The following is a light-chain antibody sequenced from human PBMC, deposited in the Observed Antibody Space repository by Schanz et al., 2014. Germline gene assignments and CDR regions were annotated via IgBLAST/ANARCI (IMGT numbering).Light chain of an antibody. Sequence: DIQMTQSPSSLSASVGDRVTITCRASQSISSYLNWYQQKPGKAPKLLIYAASSLQSGVPSRFSGSGSGTDFTLTISSLQPEDCATYYCQQANSFPLTFGGGTKVEIK. CDR3: QQANSFPLT. J-gene: IGKJ4*01. V-gene: IGKV1-39*01. CDR2: AAS. CDR1: QSISSY.